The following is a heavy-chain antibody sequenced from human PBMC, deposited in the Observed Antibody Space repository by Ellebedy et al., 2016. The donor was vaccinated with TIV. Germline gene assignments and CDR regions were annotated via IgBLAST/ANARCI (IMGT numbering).Heavy chain of an antibody. D-gene: IGHD4-17*01. V-gene: IGHV1-18*01. J-gene: IGHJ4*02. Sequence: AASVKVSCKASGYTFTNFDISWVRQAPGQGLEWMGWISAYNGNTNYAQKLQGRVTMTTDTSTRTAYMELRSLRSDDTAVYYCARDGDYGRWEPGYWGQGTLVTVSS. CDR1: GYTFTNFD. CDR3: ARDGDYGRWEPGY. CDR2: ISAYNGNT.